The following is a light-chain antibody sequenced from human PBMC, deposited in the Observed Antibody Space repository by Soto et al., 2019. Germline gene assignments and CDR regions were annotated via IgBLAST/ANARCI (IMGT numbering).Light chain of an antibody. CDR1: QSVSSN. CDR3: QQYHNWPQT. CDR2: GAS. V-gene: IGKV3-15*01. J-gene: IGKJ2*01. Sequence: EIVMTQSPATLSVSPGERATLSCRASQSVSSNLAWYQQKPGQAPRLLIYGASTRATGIPARFSGSGSGTEFTLTISSLQSEDFAVYYYQQYHNWPQTFGQGTKLEIK.